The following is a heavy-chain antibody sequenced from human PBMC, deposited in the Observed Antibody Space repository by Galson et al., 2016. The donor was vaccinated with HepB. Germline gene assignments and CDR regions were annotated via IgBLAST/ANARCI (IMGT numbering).Heavy chain of an antibody. V-gene: IGHV1-8*01. D-gene: IGHD1-14*01. J-gene: IGHJ5*02. CDR2: INPNSGDT. CDR1: GYTFSDYD. CDR3: ARGALTGNWFAP. Sequence: SVKVSCKASGYTFSDYDLNWVRQAPGQGLEWMGWINPNSGDTGYVPKFQGRVTMTRNTSINTAYMELSSLRSEDTAVYFCARGALTGNWFAPWGQGTLVTVSA.